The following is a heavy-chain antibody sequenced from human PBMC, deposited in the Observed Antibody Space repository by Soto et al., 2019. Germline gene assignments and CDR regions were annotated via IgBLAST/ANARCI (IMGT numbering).Heavy chain of an antibody. CDR3: AKGFSDSVIDY. CDR2: ISYDGSNK. J-gene: IGHJ4*02. CDR1: GFTFSTYG. D-gene: IGHD3-10*01. V-gene: IGHV3-30*18. Sequence: QVQLVESGGGVVQPGRSLRLSCAASGFTFSTYGMHWVRQAPGKGLEWVAVISYDGSNKYYADSVKGRFTISRDNSKNTLYRQMSSLRAEDTAVYYCAKGFSDSVIDYWGQGTLVTVSS.